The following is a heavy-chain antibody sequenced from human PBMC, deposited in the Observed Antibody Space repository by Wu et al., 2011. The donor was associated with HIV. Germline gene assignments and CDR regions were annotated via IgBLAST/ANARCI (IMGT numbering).Heavy chain of an antibody. V-gene: IGHV1-18*01. J-gene: IGHJ4*02. D-gene: IGHD1-1*01. CDR1: GYTFTSYG. CDR3: ARVDHWNDRGFDY. CDR2: IRTYNGET. Sequence: QVQLVQSGAEVKKPGASVKVSCKASGYTFTSYGISWVRQAPGQGLEWIGWIRTYNGETNYAQKFRGRVTVTTDTSTSTVYMEVRSLRSDDTAVYYCARVDHWNDRGFDYWGQGTWSPSPQ.